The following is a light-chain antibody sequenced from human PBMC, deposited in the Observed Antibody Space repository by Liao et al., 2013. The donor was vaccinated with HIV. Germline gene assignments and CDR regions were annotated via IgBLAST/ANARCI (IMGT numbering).Light chain of an antibody. CDR2: YNN. V-gene: IGLV3-21*04. J-gene: IGLJ1*01. CDR3: QVWDSYSDHYF. CDR1: NIGNKK. Sequence: SYELTQPPSVSVARGKTATITCGGNNIGNKKVHWYQQQPGRAPVVVIFYNNERPSGISERFSGSNSANTATLTISRVEAGDEADYYCQVWDSYSDHYFFGTGTKVTVL.